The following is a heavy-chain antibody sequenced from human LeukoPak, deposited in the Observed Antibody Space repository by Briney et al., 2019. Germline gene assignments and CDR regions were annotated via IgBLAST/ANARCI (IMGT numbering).Heavy chain of an antibody. CDR2: VSGSGDKT. CDR1: GFTFTTYA. CDR3: AREGDSDGYYIDY. Sequence: PGGSLRLSCAASGFTFTTYAMTWVRQSPGQGLEWVSVVSGSGDKTYYADSVKGRFTISRDNSKNTLYLQMNSLRAEDTAVYYCAREGDSDGYYIDYWGQGTLVTVSS. D-gene: IGHD3-22*01. J-gene: IGHJ4*02. V-gene: IGHV3-23*01.